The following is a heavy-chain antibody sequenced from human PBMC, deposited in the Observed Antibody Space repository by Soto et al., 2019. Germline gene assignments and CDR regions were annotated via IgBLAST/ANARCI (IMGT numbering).Heavy chain of an antibody. Sequence: GSLRLSCAASGFTFSGYSMNWVRQAPGKGLEWVAVISYDGSNKYYADSVTGRFTISRDNSKNTLYLQMNSLRAEDTAVYYCAKDRQYSSSWYSYYDYLGQGTLVTV. CDR3: AKDRQYSSSWYSYYDY. J-gene: IGHJ4*02. D-gene: IGHD6-13*01. V-gene: IGHV3-30*18. CDR2: ISYDGSNK. CDR1: GFTFSGYS.